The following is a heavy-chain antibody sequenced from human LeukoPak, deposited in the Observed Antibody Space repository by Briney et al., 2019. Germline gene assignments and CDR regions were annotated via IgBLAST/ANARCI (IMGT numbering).Heavy chain of an antibody. V-gene: IGHV4-34*01. J-gene: IGHJ4*02. CDR2: INHSGST. CDR3: ARRRINGYYLDY. CDR1: GGSFSGYY. D-gene: IGHD3-3*02. Sequence: PSETLSLTCAVYGGSFSGYYWSWIRQPPGKGLEWIGEINHSGSTNYNPSLKSRVTISVDTSKNQFSLKLSSVTAADTAVYYCARRRINGYYLDYWGQGTLVTVSS.